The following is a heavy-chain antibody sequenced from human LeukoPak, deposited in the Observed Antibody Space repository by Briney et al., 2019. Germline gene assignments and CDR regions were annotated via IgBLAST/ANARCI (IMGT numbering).Heavy chain of an antibody. CDR3: ARRGTTDYWFDP. J-gene: IGHJ5*02. Sequence: TSETLSLTCTVSGGSISSYYWSWIRQPPGKGLEWIGYIYYRGSTNYNPSLKSRVTISVDTSKNQFPLKLSSVTAADTAVYYCARRGTTDYWFDPWGQGTLVTGSS. V-gene: IGHV4-59*08. CDR2: IYYRGST. D-gene: IGHD4-17*01. CDR1: GGSISSYY.